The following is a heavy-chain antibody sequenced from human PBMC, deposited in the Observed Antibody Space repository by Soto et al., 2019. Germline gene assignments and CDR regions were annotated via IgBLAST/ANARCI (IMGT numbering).Heavy chain of an antibody. CDR2: IYYNGTT. D-gene: IGHD3-3*02. CDR1: GASISSPNFY. J-gene: IGHJ5*02. V-gene: IGHV4-31*03. CDR3: ARLGAFYQSLDP. Sequence: SATLSLTCTVSGASISSPNFYWSWFRQHPGKGLEWIGHIYYNGTTYYNPTLKSRVSISVDTSKNQFSLKLSSVTAADTAVYYCARLGAFYQSLDPWGPGTLVTVS.